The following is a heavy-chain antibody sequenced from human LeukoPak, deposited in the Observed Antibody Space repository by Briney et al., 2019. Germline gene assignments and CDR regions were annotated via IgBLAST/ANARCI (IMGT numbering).Heavy chain of an antibody. Sequence: SETLSLTCTVSSGSIGSYYWSWIRQPPGKGLEWIGEIYHSGSTNYNPSLKSRVTISVDKSKNQFSLKLSSVTAADTAVYYCARVEEVGAYFDYWGQGTLVTVSS. CDR1: SGSIGSYY. J-gene: IGHJ4*02. CDR3: ARVEEVGAYFDY. D-gene: IGHD1-26*01. CDR2: IYHSGST. V-gene: IGHV4-59*12.